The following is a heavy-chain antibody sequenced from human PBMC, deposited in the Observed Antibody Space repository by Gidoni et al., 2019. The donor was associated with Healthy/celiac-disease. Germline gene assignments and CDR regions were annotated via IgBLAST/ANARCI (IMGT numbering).Heavy chain of an antibody. D-gene: IGHD6-19*01. Sequence: EVQLVESGGGLVKHGGSLRLSFAASGFTFSSYSLNWVRQAPGKGLEWVASISSSSSYIYYADSVKGRFTISRDNAKNSLYLQMNSLRAEDTAVYYCATFQGVHSSIAVADTSGGYWGQGTLVTVSS. CDR1: GFTFSSYS. CDR2: ISSSSSYI. V-gene: IGHV3-21*01. J-gene: IGHJ4*02. CDR3: ATFQGVHSSIAVADTSGGY.